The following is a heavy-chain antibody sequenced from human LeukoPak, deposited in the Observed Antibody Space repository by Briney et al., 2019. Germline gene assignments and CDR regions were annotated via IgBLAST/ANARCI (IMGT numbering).Heavy chain of an antibody. Sequence: GGSLRLSCAASGFTFSSYWMSWVRQAPGKGLEWVANIKQDGGEKYYVDSVKGRFTISRDNAKNSLYLQMNSLRAEDTAVYYCAKRVATGVQWGYYFDYWGQGTLVTVSS. D-gene: IGHD2-21*02. J-gene: IGHJ4*02. CDR3: AKRVATGVQWGYYFDY. CDR2: IKQDGGEK. CDR1: GFTFSSYW. V-gene: IGHV3-7*03.